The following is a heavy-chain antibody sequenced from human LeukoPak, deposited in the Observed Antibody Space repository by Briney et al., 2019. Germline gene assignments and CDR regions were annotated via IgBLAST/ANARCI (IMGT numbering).Heavy chain of an antibody. CDR3: ARTPSVYCSGGNCYPGHSDY. V-gene: IGHV4-39*07. J-gene: IGHJ4*02. CDR1: GGSISSSSYY. D-gene: IGHD2-15*01. Sequence: SETLSLTCTVSGGSISSSSYYWGWIRQPPGKGLEWIGSIYYSGSTYYNPSLKSRVTISVDTSKNQFSLKLSSVTAADTAVYYCARTPSVYCSGGNCYPGHSDYWGQGTLVTVSS. CDR2: IYYSGST.